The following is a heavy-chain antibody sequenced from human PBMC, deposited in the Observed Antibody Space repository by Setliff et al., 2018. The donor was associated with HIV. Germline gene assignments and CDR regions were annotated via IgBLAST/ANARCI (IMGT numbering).Heavy chain of an antibody. J-gene: IGHJ5*02. CDR2: INAGNGNT. CDR3: ARDGGFDP. CDR1: GYTFTNYA. Sequence: GASVKVSCKASGYTFTNYAMHWVRQAPGHRLEWMGWINAGNGNTKYSQKFQGRVTITRDTSTTTAYMELRSLKSDDTAVYYCARDGGFDPWGQGMLVTVSS. D-gene: IGHD2-15*01. V-gene: IGHV1-3*01.